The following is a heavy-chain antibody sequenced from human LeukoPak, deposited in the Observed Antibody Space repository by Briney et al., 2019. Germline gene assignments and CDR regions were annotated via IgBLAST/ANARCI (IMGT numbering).Heavy chain of an antibody. J-gene: IGHJ5*02. D-gene: IGHD2-15*01. CDR1: GGSISSYY. Sequence: SETLSLTCTVSGGSISSYYWSWIRQPPGKGLEWIGYIYYSGSTNYNPSLTSRVTISVDTSKNQFSLKLSSVTAADTAVYYCARGLGYCSGGSCYKIHWYDPWGQGTLVTVSS. CDR3: ARGLGYCSGGSCYKIHWYDP. CDR2: IYYSGST. V-gene: IGHV4-59*01.